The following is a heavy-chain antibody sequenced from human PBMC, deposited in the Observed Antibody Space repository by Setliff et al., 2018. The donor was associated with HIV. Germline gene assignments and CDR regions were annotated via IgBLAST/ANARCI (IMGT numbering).Heavy chain of an antibody. J-gene: IGHJ4*02. Sequence: GSLRLSCAASGFTFNDYAMHWVRQAPGKGLEWVAVIWHDGSNQYYADSVKGRFTISRDSSRNTQYLQMNSLRVEDTAVYFCARDSKHGDYAGHWGQGTLVTVSS. V-gene: IGHV3-33*08. CDR3: ARDSKHGDYAGH. CDR1: GFTFNDYA. CDR2: IWHDGSNQ. D-gene: IGHD4-17*01.